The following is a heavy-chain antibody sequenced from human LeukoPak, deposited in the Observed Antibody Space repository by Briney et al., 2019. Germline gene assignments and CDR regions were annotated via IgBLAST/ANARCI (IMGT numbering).Heavy chain of an antibody. V-gene: IGHV3-23*01. CDR1: GLSFRSYG. D-gene: IGHD2-8*01. J-gene: IGHJ4*02. Sequence: PGGSLRLSCEASGLSFRSYGMSWVRQAPGKGLEWASGISGSGDNTYYTDSVKGRFTISRDNSKNTLYLQMNSLRVEDTAVYYCAKCWTSDGVCLNFDHWGQGALVTVSS. CDR2: ISGSGDNT. CDR3: AKCWTSDGVCLNFDH.